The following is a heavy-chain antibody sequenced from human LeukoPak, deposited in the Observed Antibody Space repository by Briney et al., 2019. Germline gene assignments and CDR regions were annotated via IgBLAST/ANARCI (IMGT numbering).Heavy chain of an antibody. CDR3: AKSTAPAGYYLDY. CDR1: GFTFSTYG. D-gene: IGHD2-2*01. CDR2: ISYDGNDK. Sequence: GGSLRLSCAASGFTFSTYGMHWVRQAPGKGLEWVAIISYDGNDKDYADSVRGRFTISRDNSKNTLYLQMDSLRGEDTAVYYCAKSTAPAGYYLDYWGQGILVTVSS. J-gene: IGHJ4*02. V-gene: IGHV3-30*18.